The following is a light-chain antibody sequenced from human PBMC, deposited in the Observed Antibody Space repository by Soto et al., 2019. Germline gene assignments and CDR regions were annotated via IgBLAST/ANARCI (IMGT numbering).Light chain of an antibody. J-gene: IGKJ3*01. CDR1: QTVGIS. CDR3: QQRTNWLFT. CDR2: DAS. Sequence: LTQSPASLSLSPGERATLSCRASQTVGISLAWYQHKPSQPPRLLIYDASKRATGIPARFGGSGSGTDFTLTISSLEPEDFAVYYCQQRTNWLFTFGPGTKVDIK. V-gene: IGKV3-11*01.